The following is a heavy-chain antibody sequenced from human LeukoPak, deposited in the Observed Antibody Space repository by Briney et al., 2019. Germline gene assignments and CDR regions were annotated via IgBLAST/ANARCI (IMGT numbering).Heavy chain of an antibody. CDR2: INLNSGGT. J-gene: IGHJ3*02. Sequence: ASVKVSCKASGYTFTGYYMHWVRQAPGQGLEWMGRINLNSGGTNYAQKFQGRVTMTRDTSISTAYMELSRLRSDDTAVYYCAMYYYDSSGYGAFDIWGQGTMVTVSS. D-gene: IGHD3-22*01. CDR1: GYTFTGYY. V-gene: IGHV1-2*06. CDR3: AMYYYDSSGYGAFDI.